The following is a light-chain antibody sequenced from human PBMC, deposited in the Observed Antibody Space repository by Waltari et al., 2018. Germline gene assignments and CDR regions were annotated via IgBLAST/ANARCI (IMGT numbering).Light chain of an antibody. J-gene: IGLJ1*01. CDR1: SSDVGGFNA. CDR3: CSYTPSHTYV. V-gene: IGLV2-14*03. CDR2: GVS. Sequence: SGSPGQSITIPCSGTSSDVGGFNAVSWYQQHPGKPPKLLIYGVSSLPSGISDRFSGSRSGNRASLTISALQADDEADYYCCSYTPSHTYVFGTGTKVTVL.